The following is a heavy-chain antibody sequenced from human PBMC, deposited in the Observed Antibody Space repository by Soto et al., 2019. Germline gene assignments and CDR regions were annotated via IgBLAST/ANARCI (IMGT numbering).Heavy chain of an antibody. CDR3: ARVMTAVTTGEREP. CDR2: INPNNGAT. Sequence: ASVKVSCKASGYSFIAYFIHWVRQAPGQGFEWVGWINPNNGATNIARKFQGRVTMTRDTSISTAYMEVSRLRSDDTAVFYCARVMTAVTTGEREPWGQGTLLTV. V-gene: IGHV1-2*02. J-gene: IGHJ5*02. CDR1: GYSFIAYF. D-gene: IGHD2-21*02.